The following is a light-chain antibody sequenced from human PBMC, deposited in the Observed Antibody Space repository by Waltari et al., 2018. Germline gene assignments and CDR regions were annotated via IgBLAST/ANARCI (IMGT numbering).Light chain of an antibody. CDR3: QEYDSLLIT. V-gene: IGKV1-5*03. CDR2: KAS. Sequence: DIQMTQSPSTLSASVGDRVTISCRASLSVKNNLAWYQQKPGKAPKVLVHKASRLETGVPSRFSGSGYGTEFTLTISSLQPDDFATYYCQEYDSLLITFGGGTQVEIK. CDR1: LSVKNN. J-gene: IGKJ4*01.